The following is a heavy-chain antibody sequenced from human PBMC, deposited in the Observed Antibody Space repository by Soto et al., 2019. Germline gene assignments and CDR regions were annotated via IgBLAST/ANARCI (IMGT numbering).Heavy chain of an antibody. CDR1: GFSFSNYG. D-gene: IGHD2-2*01. CDR3: AKDRVIQLLPIWPDP. Sequence: GGSLRFSCVASGFSFSNYGMHWVRQAPGKGLEWVAFVSSDGNNKYYAESVKGRFTISRDNAKNTLYLQVDRLTVDDTAVYYCAKDRVIQLLPIWPDPWGQGTLVTVSS. V-gene: IGHV3-30*18. J-gene: IGHJ5*02. CDR2: VSSDGNNK.